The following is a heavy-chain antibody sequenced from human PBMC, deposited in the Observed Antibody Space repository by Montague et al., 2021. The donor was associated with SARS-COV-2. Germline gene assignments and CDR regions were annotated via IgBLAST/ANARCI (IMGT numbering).Heavy chain of an antibody. CDR2: FPSSGST. V-gene: IGHV4-39*01. Sequence: SETLSLTCTVSGGSVSSNRDSCGWIRQPPGRGLEWIGTFPSSGSTYSHSSLNNRGSISRDTSRNHFSLKLTSVTTADTAVYYCARHDILSNWFDHWGQGTLVTVSS. CDR3: ARHDILSNWFDH. J-gene: IGHJ5*02. CDR1: GGSVSSNRDS. D-gene: IGHD3-9*01.